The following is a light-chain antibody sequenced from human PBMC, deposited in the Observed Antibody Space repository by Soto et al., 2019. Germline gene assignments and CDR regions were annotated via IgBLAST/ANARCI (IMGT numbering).Light chain of an antibody. Sequence: EIVMTQSPATLSVSPGERATLSCRASQSVISNVAWYQQKPGQAPRLLIYGASTRATGIPARFSGSGSGTEFTLTISSLQSEDFAVYYCQQYNDWPRTFGQGTKVEIK. CDR3: QQYNDWPRT. CDR1: QSVISN. V-gene: IGKV3-15*01. CDR2: GAS. J-gene: IGKJ1*01.